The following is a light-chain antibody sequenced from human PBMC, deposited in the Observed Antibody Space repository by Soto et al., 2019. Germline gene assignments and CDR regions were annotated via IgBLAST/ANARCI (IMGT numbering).Light chain of an antibody. CDR2: EVS. Sequence: QSVLTHPASVSGSPGQSITISCTGTSSDVGGYNYVSWYQQHPGKAPKLMIYEVSNRPSGVSNRFSGSKSGNTASLTISGLQAEDEADYYCSSYTSSSTLVFGPGTKVTVL. CDR1: SSDVGGYNY. CDR3: SSYTSSSTLV. V-gene: IGLV2-14*01. J-gene: IGLJ1*01.